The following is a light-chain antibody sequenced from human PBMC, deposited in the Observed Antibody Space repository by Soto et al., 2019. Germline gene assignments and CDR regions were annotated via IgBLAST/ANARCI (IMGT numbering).Light chain of an antibody. CDR3: QQYGSSPIT. CDR1: QSVSSN. CDR2: GAS. V-gene: IGKV3-20*01. J-gene: IGKJ5*01. Sequence: EIVMRQSPATLSVSPGERATLSCRASQSVSSNLAWYQQKPGQAPRLLIYGASSRATGIPDRFSGSGSGTGFTLTISRLEPEDFALYYCQQYGSSPITFGQGTRLEIK.